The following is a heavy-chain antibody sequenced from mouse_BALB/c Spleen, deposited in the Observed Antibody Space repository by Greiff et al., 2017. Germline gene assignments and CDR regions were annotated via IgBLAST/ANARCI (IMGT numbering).Heavy chain of an antibody. Sequence: EVKLMESGAELVKPGASVKLSCTASGFNIKDTYMHWVKQRPEQGLEWIGRIDPANGNTKYDPKFQGKATITAYTSSNTAYLQLSSLTSEDTAVYYCARAGWFAYWGQGTLVTVSA. J-gene: IGHJ3*01. V-gene: IGHV14-3*02. CDR1: GFNIKDTY. CDR2: IDPANGNT. CDR3: ARAGWFAY.